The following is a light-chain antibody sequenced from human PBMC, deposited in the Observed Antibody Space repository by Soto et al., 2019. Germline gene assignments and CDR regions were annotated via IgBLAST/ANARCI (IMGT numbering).Light chain of an antibody. Sequence: EIVMTQSPATLSVSPGERATLSCRASQSVSSNLAWYQQKPGQAPRLLIYGASTRATGIPARFSGSGSGTEFTLTISSLQSEDFAAYYCQQYNNWPPWTFGQGPKVEIK. CDR2: GAS. J-gene: IGKJ1*01. CDR1: QSVSSN. V-gene: IGKV3-15*01. CDR3: QQYNNWPPWT.